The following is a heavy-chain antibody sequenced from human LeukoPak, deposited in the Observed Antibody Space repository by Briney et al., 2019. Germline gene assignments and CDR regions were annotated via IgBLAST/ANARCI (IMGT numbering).Heavy chain of an antibody. CDR3: ARDNVGATPFDY. D-gene: IGHD1-26*01. J-gene: IGHJ4*02. CDR1: GFTFSYFW. CDR2: INLDGTEK. Sequence: PGGSLRLSCVASGFTFSYFWMSWVRQAPGKGLEWVANINLDGTEKHYVDSVKGRFTISRDNARKSLYLQMNSLRAEDTAVYYCARDNVGATPFDYWGQGTLVIASS. V-gene: IGHV3-7*05.